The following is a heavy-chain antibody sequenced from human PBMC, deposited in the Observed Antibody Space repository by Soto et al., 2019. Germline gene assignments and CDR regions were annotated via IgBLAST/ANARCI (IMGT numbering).Heavy chain of an antibody. CDR1: GGTFSSYA. V-gene: IGHV1-69*13. D-gene: IGHD5-18*01. Sequence: GASVKVSCKASGGTFSSYAIRWVRQAPAQGLEWMGGIIPIFGTANYAQKFQGRVTITADESTSTAYMELSSLRSEDTAVYYCAEGGGYSYGPYYYYYGMDVWGQGTTVTVSS. J-gene: IGHJ6*02. CDR3: AEGGGYSYGPYYYYYGMDV. CDR2: IIPIFGTA.